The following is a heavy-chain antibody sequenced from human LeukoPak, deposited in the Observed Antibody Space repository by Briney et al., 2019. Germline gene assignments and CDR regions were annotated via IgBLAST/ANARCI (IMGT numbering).Heavy chain of an antibody. D-gene: IGHD2-21*02. CDR3: AREAYCGGDCYSGFDY. Sequence: PSETLSLTCTVSGGSISSSGHYWGWIRQPPGKGLEWMGSIYYSGTTYYNPSLKGRATISVDTSKNQVSLKLSSVTAADTAVYYCAREAYCGGDCYSGFDYWGQGTLVTVSS. J-gene: IGHJ4*02. CDR1: GGSISSSGHY. V-gene: IGHV4-39*01. CDR2: IYYSGTT.